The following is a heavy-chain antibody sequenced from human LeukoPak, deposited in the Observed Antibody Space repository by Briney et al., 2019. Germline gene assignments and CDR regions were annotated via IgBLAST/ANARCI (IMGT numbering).Heavy chain of an antibody. CDR3: ARDRHVVVTAIHSFGFDY. V-gene: IGHV3-7*01. Sequence: GGSLRLSCAASGFTFSRFWMSWVRQPPGKGLEWVANIKQDGREKYYVDSVKGRFTISRDNAKNSLYLQMNSLRAEDTAVYYCARDRHVVVTAIHSFGFDYWGQGTLVTVSS. J-gene: IGHJ4*02. D-gene: IGHD2-21*02. CDR2: IKQDGREK. CDR1: GFTFSRFW.